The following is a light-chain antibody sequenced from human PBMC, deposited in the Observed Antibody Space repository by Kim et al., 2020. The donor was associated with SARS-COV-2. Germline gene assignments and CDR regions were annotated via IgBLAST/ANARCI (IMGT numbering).Light chain of an antibody. CDR2: EAS. Sequence: GDRVTITCQASQDIRNYLNWYQHKPGKATKLLIFEASNLQTGVPARFSGSGSGTDFTFTISSLQPEDTETYYCQQYDILPLSFGGGTKVDIK. CDR3: QQYDILPLS. J-gene: IGKJ4*01. CDR1: QDIRNY. V-gene: IGKV1-33*01.